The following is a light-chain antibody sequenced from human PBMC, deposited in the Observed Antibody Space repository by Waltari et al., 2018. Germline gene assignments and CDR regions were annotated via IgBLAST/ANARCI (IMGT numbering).Light chain of an antibody. CDR1: QSVLYSANNKNH. CDR2: WAS. J-gene: IGKJ3*01. CDR3: QQYYSLFT. Sequence: DIVMTQSPDSLAVSLGERATINCKSSQSVLYSANNKNHLAWFQQKPGQPPKLLIYWASMRESGVPDRFSGSGSGTDFTLTISSLQAEDVAIYYCQQYYSLFTFGPGTKEGIK. V-gene: IGKV4-1*01.